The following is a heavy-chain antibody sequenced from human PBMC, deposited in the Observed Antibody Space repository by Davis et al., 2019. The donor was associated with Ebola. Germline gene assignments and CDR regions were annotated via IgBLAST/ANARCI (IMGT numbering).Heavy chain of an antibody. J-gene: IGHJ4*02. CDR3: KRGLYVGGAAD. CDR1: GGSISSHY. Sequence: PSETLSLTCTVSGGSISSHYWSWIRQPPGKGLEWIGYIHESGRTNLHPTLKSRVTISGETSKNQFSLSLTSVTAADTAVYYCKRGLYVGGAADWGQGTLVTVSS. CDR2: IHESGRT. D-gene: IGHD5/OR15-5a*01. V-gene: IGHV4-59*11.